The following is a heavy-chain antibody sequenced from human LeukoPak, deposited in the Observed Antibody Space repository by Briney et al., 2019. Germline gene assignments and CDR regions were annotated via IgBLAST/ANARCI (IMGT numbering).Heavy chain of an antibody. CDR3: ARADSGSYYHDY. CDR1: GGSISSSSYY. D-gene: IGHD1-26*01. Sequence: SETLSLTCTVSGGSISSSSYYWGWIRQPPGKGLEWIGSIHSSGSTYYSPSLKSRVTISGDTSRKQFSLRLSSVTAADTAVYYCARADSGSYYHDYWGQGTLVTVSS. J-gene: IGHJ4*02. CDR2: IHSSGST. V-gene: IGHV4-39*07.